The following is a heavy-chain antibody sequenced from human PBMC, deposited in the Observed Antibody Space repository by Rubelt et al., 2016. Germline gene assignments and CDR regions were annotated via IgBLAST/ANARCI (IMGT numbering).Heavy chain of an antibody. CDR2: IYYSGST. Sequence: QVQLQESGPGLVKPSETLSLTCTVSGGSISSYYWSWIRQPPGKGLEWIGYIYYSGSTNYNPSLKSVVTISVDTSKNQFSLKLSSVTAADTAVYYCARAQNYDILTGSYYGMDVWGQGTTVTVSS. V-gene: IGHV4-59*01. CDR3: ARAQNYDILTGSYYGMDV. J-gene: IGHJ6*02. CDR1: GGSISSYY. D-gene: IGHD3-9*01.